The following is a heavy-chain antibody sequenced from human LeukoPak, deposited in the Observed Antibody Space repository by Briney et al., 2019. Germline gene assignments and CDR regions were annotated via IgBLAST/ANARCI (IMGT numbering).Heavy chain of an antibody. CDR2: IYTSGST. J-gene: IGHJ4*02. Sequence: SETLSLTCTVSGGSISSYYWSWLRQPAGKGLEWIGRIYTSGSTNYNPSLKSRVTMSVGTSKNQFSLKLSSVTAADTAVYYCARDYDILTGYSQLDYWGQGTLVTVSS. CDR1: GGSISSYY. V-gene: IGHV4-4*07. CDR3: ARDYDILTGYSQLDY. D-gene: IGHD3-9*01.